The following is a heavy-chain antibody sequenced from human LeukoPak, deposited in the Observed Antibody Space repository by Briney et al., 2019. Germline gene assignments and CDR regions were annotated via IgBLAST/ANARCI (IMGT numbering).Heavy chain of an antibody. D-gene: IGHD2-15*01. CDR3: ARSFIGDV. J-gene: IGHJ6*04. Sequence: SETLSITCAVYGGSFSGYYWGWIRQPPGKGLEWIGEINHSGSTNYNPSLKSRVTISVDTSKNQFSLKLSSVTAADTAVYYCARSFIGDVWGKGTTVTVSS. CDR1: GGSFSGYY. CDR2: INHSGST. V-gene: IGHV4-34*01.